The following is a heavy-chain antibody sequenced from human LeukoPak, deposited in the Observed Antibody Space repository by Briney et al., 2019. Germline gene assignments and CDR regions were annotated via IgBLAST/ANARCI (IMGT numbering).Heavy chain of an antibody. V-gene: IGHV3-21*01. CDR1: GFTFSSYS. J-gene: IGHJ3*02. CDR3: AGGVVDTAMVTI. CDR2: TSSSSSYI. D-gene: IGHD5-18*01. Sequence: GGSLRLSCAASGFTFSSYSMNWVRQAPGKGLEWVSSTSSSSSYIYYADSVKGRFTIPRDNAKNSLYLQMNSLRAEDTAVYYCAGGVVDTAMVTIWGQGTMVTVSS.